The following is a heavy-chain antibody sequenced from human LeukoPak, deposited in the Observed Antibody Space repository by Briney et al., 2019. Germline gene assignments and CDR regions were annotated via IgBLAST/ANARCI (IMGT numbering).Heavy chain of an antibody. CDR3: ARSQYSGSYFDY. J-gene: IGHJ4*02. CDR1: GFTFSSSA. D-gene: IGHD1-26*01. Sequence: PGGSLRLSCAASGFTFSSSAMSWVRQAPGKGLVWVSRINSDGISTSYADSVKGRFTISRDNAKNTLYLQMNSLRAEDTAVYYCARSQYSGSYFDYWGQGTLVTVSS. CDR2: INSDGIST. V-gene: IGHV3-74*01.